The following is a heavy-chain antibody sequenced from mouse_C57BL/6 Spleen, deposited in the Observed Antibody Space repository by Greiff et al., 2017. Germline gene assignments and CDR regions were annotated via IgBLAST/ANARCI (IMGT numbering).Heavy chain of an antibody. CDR3: ARDYYGSSWYFDV. CDR1: GFTFSDYG. V-gene: IGHV5-17*01. J-gene: IGHJ1*03. CDR2: ISSGSSTI. Sequence: EVKLMESGGGLVKPGGSLKLSCAASGFTFSDYGMPWVRQAPEKGLEWVAYISSGSSTIYYADTVKGRFTISRDNAKNTLFLQMTSLRSEDTAMYYCARDYYGSSWYFDVWGTGTTVTVSS. D-gene: IGHD1-1*01.